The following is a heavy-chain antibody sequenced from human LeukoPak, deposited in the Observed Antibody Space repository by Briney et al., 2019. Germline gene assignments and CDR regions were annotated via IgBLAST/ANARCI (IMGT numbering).Heavy chain of an antibody. J-gene: IGHJ5*02. V-gene: IGHV3-23*01. CDR1: GFTFSSYA. Sequence: GASLRLSCAAPGFTFSSYAMSWVRQAPGKGLEWVSAISGSGGSTYYADSVKGRFTISRDNSKNTLYLQMNSLKAEDTAVYYCAKDPEIVVVITGWFDPWGQGTLVTVSS. CDR2: ISGSGGST. CDR3: AKDPEIVVVITGWFDP. D-gene: IGHD3-22*01.